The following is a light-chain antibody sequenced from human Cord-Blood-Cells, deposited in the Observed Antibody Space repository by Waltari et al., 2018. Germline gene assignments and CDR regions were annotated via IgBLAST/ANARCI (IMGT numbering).Light chain of an antibody. CDR2: AAS. CDR3: QQSYSTPFT. Sequence: IQMTQSPSSLSATVGDRVTITCRASQRISSYLNWYQQESGKAPKLLIYAASSLQSGVPSRFSGSGSGTDFTLTISSLQPEDFATYYCQQSYSTPFTFGPGTKVDIK. J-gene: IGKJ3*01. V-gene: IGKV1-39*01. CDR1: QRISSY.